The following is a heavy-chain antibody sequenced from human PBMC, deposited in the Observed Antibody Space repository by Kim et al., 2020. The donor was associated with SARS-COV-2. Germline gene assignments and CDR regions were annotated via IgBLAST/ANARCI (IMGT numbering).Heavy chain of an antibody. V-gene: IGHV4-34*01. CDR3: ARGAARMVRGVVDY. CDR1: GGSFSGYY. Sequence: SETLSLTCAVYGGSFSGYYWSWIRQPPGKGLEWIGEINHSGSTNYNPSLKSRVTISVDTSKNQFSLKLSSVTAADTAVYYCARGAARMVRGVVDYWGQGTLVTVSS. J-gene: IGHJ4*02. CDR2: INHSGST. D-gene: IGHD3-10*01.